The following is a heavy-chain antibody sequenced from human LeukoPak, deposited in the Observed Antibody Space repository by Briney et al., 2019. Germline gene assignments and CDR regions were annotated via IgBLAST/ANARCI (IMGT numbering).Heavy chain of an antibody. Sequence: PGGSLRLSCAASGFTFSSYAMSWVRQAPGKGLEWVSAISGSGGSTYYADSVKGRFTISRDNSKNTLYLQMNSLRAEDTAVYYCAKDPANYYGSGSYFDYWGQGTLVTVSS. D-gene: IGHD3-10*01. CDR3: AKDPANYYGSGSYFDY. CDR2: ISGSGGST. V-gene: IGHV3-23*01. CDR1: GFTFSSYA. J-gene: IGHJ4*02.